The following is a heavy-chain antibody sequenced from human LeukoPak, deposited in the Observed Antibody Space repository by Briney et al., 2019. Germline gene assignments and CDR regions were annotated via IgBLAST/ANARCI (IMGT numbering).Heavy chain of an antibody. CDR1: GFTFSDYE. CDR3: ARGADSGYSSDN. D-gene: IGHD3-9*01. Sequence: PGGCLRLSCAASGFTFSDYEMNWVRQAPGKGLEWVSDIYGSGDKTHYTDSVKGRFTISRDNAKNTLYLQMNSLRAEDTAVYYCARGADSGYSSDNWGQGTLVSVSS. V-gene: IGHV3-23*01. J-gene: IGHJ4*02. CDR2: IYGSGDKT.